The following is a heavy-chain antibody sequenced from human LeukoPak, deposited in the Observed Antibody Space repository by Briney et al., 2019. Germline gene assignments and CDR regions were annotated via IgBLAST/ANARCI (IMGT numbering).Heavy chain of an antibody. V-gene: IGHV3-23*01. D-gene: IGHD3-22*01. CDR2: ISGSGGST. CDR3: ARVRADYDTSGYDY. J-gene: IGHJ4*02. Sequence: GGSLRLSCAASGFTFSSYAMSWVRQAPGKGLEWVSRISGSGGSTYYPDSVKGRFTISRDNSRNTLYLQMNSLRAEDTAVYYCARVRADYDTSGYDYWGQGTLVTVSS. CDR1: GFTFSSYA.